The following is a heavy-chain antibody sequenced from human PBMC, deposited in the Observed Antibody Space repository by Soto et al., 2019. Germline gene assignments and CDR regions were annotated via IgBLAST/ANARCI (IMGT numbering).Heavy chain of an antibody. J-gene: IGHJ6*02. CDR1: GACIGGSSYY. D-gene: IGHD6-6*01. V-gene: IGHV4-39*02. CDR2: IYHSGRT. CDR3: ARGVVPDV. Sequence: ETLSLTCTVAGACIGGSSYYWGWIRQPPGKGLEWIANIYHSGRTHYNPSLKSRLTISVDKSKNHFSLKLTSLTAADMAVYYCARGVVPDVWGQGKTVTVS.